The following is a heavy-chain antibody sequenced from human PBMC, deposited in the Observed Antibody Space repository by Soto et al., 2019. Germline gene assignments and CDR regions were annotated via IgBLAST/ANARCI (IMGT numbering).Heavy chain of an antibody. CDR1: GGSISSGGYY. CDR2: IYSGST. J-gene: IGHJ4*02. V-gene: IGHV4-31*03. CDR3: ARGVTMVRGVIHTPYFDY. D-gene: IGHD3-10*01. Sequence: QVQLQESGPGLVKPSQTLSLTCTVSGGSISSGGYYWSWIRQHPGKGLEWIGYIYSGSTYYNPSLKSRVTISVDTSKNQFSLKLSSVTAADTAVYYCARGVTMVRGVIHTPYFDYWGQGTLVTVSS.